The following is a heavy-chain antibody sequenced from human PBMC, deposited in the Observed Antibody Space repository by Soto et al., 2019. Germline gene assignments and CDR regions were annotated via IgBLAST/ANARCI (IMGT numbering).Heavy chain of an antibody. CDR1: GFIVSDTY. CDR3: AREPRYCGGGSCSITGDAYDI. CDR2: ISNRGDT. Sequence: EVQLVESGGGLVQPGGSLRLSCTASGFIVSDTYVNWVRQAPGKGLEWVSVISNRGDTHYADSVRGRFSLSRDISDNTLHLQMNNLRVEDTAVDYCAREPRYCGGGSCSITGDAYDIWGQGTMVTVSS. J-gene: IGHJ3*02. V-gene: IGHV3-66*01. D-gene: IGHD2-15*01.